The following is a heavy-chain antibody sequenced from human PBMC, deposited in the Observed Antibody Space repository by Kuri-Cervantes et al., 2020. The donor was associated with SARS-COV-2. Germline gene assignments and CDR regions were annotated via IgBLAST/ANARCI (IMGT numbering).Heavy chain of an antibody. CDR1: GFTVSSND. V-gene: IGHV3-23*01. CDR3: AKEGRDMVATSAFDY. D-gene: IGHD5-12*01. CDR2: ISGSGGST. J-gene: IGHJ4*02. Sequence: GGSLRLSCAASGFTVSSNDMSWVRQAPGKGLEWVSAISGSGGSTYYADSVKGRFTISRDNSKNTLYLQMNSLRAEDTAVYYCAKEGRDMVATSAFDYWGQGTLVTVSS.